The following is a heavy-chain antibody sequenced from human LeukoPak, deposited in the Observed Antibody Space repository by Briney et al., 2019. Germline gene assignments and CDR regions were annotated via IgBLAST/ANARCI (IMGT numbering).Heavy chain of an antibody. D-gene: IGHD4-11*01. CDR1: GYTFTSYG. J-gene: IGHJ4*02. Sequence: ASVTVSCKASGYTFTSYGISWVRQAPGQGLEWMGWISAYNGNTNYAQKLQGRVTMTTDTSTSTAYMELRSLRSDDTAVYYCAREIDDYYYFDYWGQGTLVTVSS. CDR2: ISAYNGNT. CDR3: AREIDDYYYFDY. V-gene: IGHV1-18*01.